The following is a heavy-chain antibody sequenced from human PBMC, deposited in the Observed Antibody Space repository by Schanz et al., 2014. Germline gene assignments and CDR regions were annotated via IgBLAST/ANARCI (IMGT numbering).Heavy chain of an antibody. CDR1: GFRVITNY. V-gene: IGHV3-66*01. J-gene: IGHJ6*02. D-gene: IGHD2-21*01. CDR3: AKGMGEYYHYYGMDV. Sequence: EQLVESGGGLVQPGGSLRLSCAASGFRVITNYMTWVRQAPGRWLEWVSIMFPGGNTYYADSVKGRFTISRDNSKNTLFLQMNSLRAEDTAVYYCAKGMGEYYHYYGMDVWGQGTLVSVSS. CDR2: MFPGGNT.